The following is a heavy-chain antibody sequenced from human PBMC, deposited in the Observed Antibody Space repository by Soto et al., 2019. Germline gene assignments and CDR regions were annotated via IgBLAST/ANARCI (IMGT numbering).Heavy chain of an antibody. D-gene: IGHD2-21*02. CDR2: IYNSGTT. CDR1: GVSLSSANYY. CDR3: ARVLGDSDEGQFDL. J-gene: IGHJ4*02. V-gene: IGHV4-31*03. Sequence: QVQLQESGPGRVKSSETLSLSCTVSGVSLSSANYYWSWVRQNPASGLEWIGDIYNSGTTYYNPSLDSRVTISKDSSKNQFSLTLSSVTAADSAVYFCARVLGDSDEGQFDLWGQGTMVTVSS.